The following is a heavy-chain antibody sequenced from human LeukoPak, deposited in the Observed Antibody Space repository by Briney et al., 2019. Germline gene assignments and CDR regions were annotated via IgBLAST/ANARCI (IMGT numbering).Heavy chain of an antibody. CDR2: ISYIGST. D-gene: IGHD4-17*01. J-gene: IGHJ3*02. V-gene: IGHV4-59*11. CDR3: ARDLVTVTKGFDI. Sequence: SETLSLTCTVSGGSISSHYWTWIRQPPGKGLEWIGYISYIGSTNYNPSLKSRVTISIDTSRNQFSLRLSSVTAADTAVYYCARDLVTVTKGFDIWGQGTMDSVSS. CDR1: GGSISSHY.